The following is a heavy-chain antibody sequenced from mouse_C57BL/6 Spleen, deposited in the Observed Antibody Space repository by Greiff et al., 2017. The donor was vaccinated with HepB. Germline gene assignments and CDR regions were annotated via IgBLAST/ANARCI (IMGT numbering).Heavy chain of an antibody. V-gene: IGHV5-4*01. CDR3: AREDDYDGTPFDS. CDR1: GFTFSSYA. D-gene: IGHD2-4*01. J-gene: IGHJ2*01. Sequence: DVKLVESGGGLVKPGGSLKLSCAASGFTFSSYAMSWVRQTPEKRLEWVATISDGGSYTYYPDNVKGRLTISRDNAKNNLYLQMSHLKSEDTAMYYCAREDDYDGTPFDSWGQGTTLTVSS. CDR2: ISDGGSYT.